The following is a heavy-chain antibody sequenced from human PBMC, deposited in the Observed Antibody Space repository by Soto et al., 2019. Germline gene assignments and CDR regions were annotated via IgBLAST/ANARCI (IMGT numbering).Heavy chain of an antibody. Sequence: GGSLRLSCAASGFTFSSYGMHWVRQAPGKGLEWVAVIWYDGSNKYYADSVKGRFTISRDNSKNTPYLQMNSLRAEDTAVYYCARGYSGSYYVGEYFQHWGQGTLVTVSS. CDR2: IWYDGSNK. V-gene: IGHV3-33*01. CDR3: ARGYSGSYYVGEYFQH. CDR1: GFTFSSYG. J-gene: IGHJ1*01. D-gene: IGHD1-26*01.